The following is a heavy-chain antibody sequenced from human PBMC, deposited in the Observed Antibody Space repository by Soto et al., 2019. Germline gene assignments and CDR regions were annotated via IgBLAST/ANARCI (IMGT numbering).Heavy chain of an antibody. D-gene: IGHD3-3*01. CDR2: IYWDYDK. CDR3: ANRLYDDFWSGYDNGRFDL. CDR1: GFSLSTSGVG. Sequence: QITLKESGPTLVKPTQTLTLTCTFSGFSLSTSGVGVAWIRQPPGKALEWLALIYWDYDKRYTPSLKSRHNITKDTSNNQQVLTMTNMDRVDTATYCCANRLYDDFWSGYDNGRFDLWVQGTLVTV. J-gene: IGHJ5*02. V-gene: IGHV2-5*02.